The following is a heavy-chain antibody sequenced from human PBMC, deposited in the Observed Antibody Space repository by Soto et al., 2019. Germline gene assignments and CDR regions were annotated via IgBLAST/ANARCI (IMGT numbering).Heavy chain of an antibody. V-gene: IGHV4-61*01. CDR1: GGSVSSRSYY. J-gene: IGHJ5*02. D-gene: IGHD3-10*01. CDR3: ARDTYLYGSDGFAP. Sequence: QVQLQESGPGLVKPSETLSLTCTVSGGSVSSRSYYWSWIRQPPGKGLEWIGYISNIGSTTYSPSPQSRVTIPLDTSKNKFSLKLSSVTAADTAVYYCARDTYLYGSDGFAPWGQGTLVTVSS. CDR2: ISNIGST.